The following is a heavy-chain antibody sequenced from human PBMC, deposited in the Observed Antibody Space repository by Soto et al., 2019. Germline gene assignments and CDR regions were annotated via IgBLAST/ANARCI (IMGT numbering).Heavy chain of an antibody. Sequence: ASLKVSCKASGVTFTDYFLHWVRQAPGQGLEWMGIINPSGGSTREAQKFQDRVTLTRDTSTSTVYMELSSLRSEDTAIYYCARGDYYDSSGPQPSAQFYWGQGSLVTVSS. CDR2: INPSGGST. J-gene: IGHJ4*02. CDR1: GVTFTDYF. D-gene: IGHD3-22*01. CDR3: ARGDYYDSSGPQPSAQFY. V-gene: IGHV1-46*01.